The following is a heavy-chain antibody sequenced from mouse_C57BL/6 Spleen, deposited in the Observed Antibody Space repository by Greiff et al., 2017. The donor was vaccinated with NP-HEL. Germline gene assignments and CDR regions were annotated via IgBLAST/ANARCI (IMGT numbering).Heavy chain of an antibody. CDR1: GYSITSGYY. V-gene: IGHV3-6*01. J-gene: IGHJ3*01. CDR2: ISYDGSN. CDR3: ARRDYGSSSFAY. D-gene: IGHD1-1*01. Sequence: VQLQQSGPGLVKPSQSLSLTCSVTGYSITSGYYWNWIRQFPGNKLEWMGYISYDGSNNYNPSLKNRISITRDTSKNQFFLKLNSVTTEDTATYYCARRDYGSSSFAYWGQGTLVSVSA.